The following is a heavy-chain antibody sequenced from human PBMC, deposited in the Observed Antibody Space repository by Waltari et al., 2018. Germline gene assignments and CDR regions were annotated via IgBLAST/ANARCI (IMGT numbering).Heavy chain of an antibody. Sequence: QVQLVESGGGLVKPGGSLRLSGAASGFSFSDHYMNWIRQAPGKGLEWVSYISYSGRTVYNADSVRGRFTISRDNAKNSLYLQINSLRAEDTAVYYCARGGSRWPVPQDYWGQGTLVTVSS. J-gene: IGHJ4*02. CDR3: ARGGSRWPVPQDY. CDR2: ISYSGRTV. V-gene: IGHV3-11*04. CDR1: GFSFSDHY. D-gene: IGHD6-13*01.